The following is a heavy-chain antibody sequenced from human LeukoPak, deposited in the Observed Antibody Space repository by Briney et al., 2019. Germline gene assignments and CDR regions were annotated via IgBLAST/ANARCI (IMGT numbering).Heavy chain of an antibody. D-gene: IGHD3-3*01. CDR1: GYTFTGYY. CDR3: AREGVTIFGVVIIPFDY. CDR2: INPNSGGT. V-gene: IGHV1-2*02. Sequence: ASVKVSCKASGYTFTGYYMHWVRQAPGQGLEWMGWINPNSGGTNYAQKFQGRVTMTRDTSISTAYMELSRLRSDDTAVYYCAREGVTIFGVVIIPFDYWGQGTLVTVSS. J-gene: IGHJ4*02.